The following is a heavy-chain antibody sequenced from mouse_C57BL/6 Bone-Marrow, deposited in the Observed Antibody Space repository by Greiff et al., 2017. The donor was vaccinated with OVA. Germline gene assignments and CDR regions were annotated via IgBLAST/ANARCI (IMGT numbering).Heavy chain of an antibody. CDR2: IDPETGGT. Sequence: VKLQQSGAELVRPGASVTLSCKASGYTFTDYEMHWVKQTPVHGLEWIGAIDPETGGTAYNQKFKGKAILTADKSSSTAYMELRSLTSEDSAVYYCTRRDGSSYCWYFDVWGTGTTVTVSS. J-gene: IGHJ1*03. CDR3: TRRDGSSYCWYFDV. D-gene: IGHD1-1*01. CDR1: GYTFTDYE. V-gene: IGHV1-15*01.